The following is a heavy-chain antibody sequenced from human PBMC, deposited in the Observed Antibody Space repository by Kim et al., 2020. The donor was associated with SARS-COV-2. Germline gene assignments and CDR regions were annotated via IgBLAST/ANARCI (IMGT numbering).Heavy chain of an antibody. D-gene: IGHD6-19*01. CDR3: AKDPLVAGKGFVGARVAY. CDR2: ISGDGGST. CDR1: GFTFDDYA. Sequence: GGSLRLSCAASGFTFDDYAMHWVRQAPGKGLEWVSLISGDGGSTYYADSVKGRFTISRDNSKNSLYLQMNSLRTEDTALYYCAKDPLVAGKGFVGARVAYWGQGTLVTVSS. J-gene: IGHJ4*02. V-gene: IGHV3-43*02.